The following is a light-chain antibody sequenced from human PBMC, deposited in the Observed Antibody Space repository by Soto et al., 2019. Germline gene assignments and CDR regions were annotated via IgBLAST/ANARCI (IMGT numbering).Light chain of an antibody. CDR2: GAS. Sequence: DIQMTQSPSSLSASVGDRVTITCRASQGIRNDLGWYQQKPGKAPKLLIYGASTLQSGVPSRFSGSGSGTDFTLTISCLQSEDFATYYCQQYYRYPLTFGGGTKVDIK. V-gene: IGKV1-17*01. J-gene: IGKJ4*01. CDR3: QQYYRYPLT. CDR1: QGIRND.